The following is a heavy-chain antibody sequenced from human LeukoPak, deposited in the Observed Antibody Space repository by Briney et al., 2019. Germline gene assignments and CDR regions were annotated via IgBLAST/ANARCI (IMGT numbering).Heavy chain of an antibody. CDR2: IYPGDSDT. Sequence: GESLEISCKGSGYSFSRYWIGWVRQMPGKGLEWMGIIYPGDSDTRYSPSFQGQVTISADKSISTAYLQWSSLKASDTAMYYCARPRIAVAGNDAFDIWGQGTMVTVSS. CDR1: GYSFSRYW. V-gene: IGHV5-51*01. J-gene: IGHJ3*02. CDR3: ARPRIAVAGNDAFDI. D-gene: IGHD6-19*01.